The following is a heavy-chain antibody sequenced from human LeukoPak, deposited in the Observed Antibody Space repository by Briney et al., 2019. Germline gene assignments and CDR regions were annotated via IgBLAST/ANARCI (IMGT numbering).Heavy chain of an antibody. CDR2: IYYSGST. Sequence: SETLSLTCTVSGGSISRYYWSWIRQPPGKGLEWIGYIYYSGSTNYNPSLKSRVTISVDTSKNQFSLKLSSVTAADTAVYYCARDYGLGAFDIWGQGTMVTVSS. D-gene: IGHD4-17*01. V-gene: IGHV4-59*01. CDR1: GGSISRYY. J-gene: IGHJ3*02. CDR3: ARDYGLGAFDI.